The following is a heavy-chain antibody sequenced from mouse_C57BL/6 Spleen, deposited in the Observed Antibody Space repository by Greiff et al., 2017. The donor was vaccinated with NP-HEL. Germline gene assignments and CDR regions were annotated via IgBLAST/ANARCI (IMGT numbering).Heavy chain of an antibody. J-gene: IGHJ4*01. CDR2: ISYDGSN. V-gene: IGHV3-6*01. Sequence: EVKLQESGPGLVKPSQSLSLTCSVTGYSITSGYYWNWIRQFPGNKLEWMGYISYDGSNNYNPSLKNRISITRETSKNQFFLKLNSVTTEDTATYYCARDYYGSMDYWGQGTSVTVSS. CDR1: GYSITSGYY. CDR3: ARDYYGSMDY. D-gene: IGHD1-1*01.